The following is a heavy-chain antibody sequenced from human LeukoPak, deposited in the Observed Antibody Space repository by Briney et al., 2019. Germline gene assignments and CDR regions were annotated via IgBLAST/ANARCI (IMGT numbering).Heavy chain of an antibody. V-gene: IGHV4-39*01. D-gene: IGHD2-15*01. CDR3: ARPLCSAGSCYSPNAFDI. Sequence: SETLSLTCTVSGGSISSSSYYWGWIRQPPGKGLEWIGSIYYSGSTYYNPSLKSRVTISVDTSKNQFSLKLSSVTAADTAVYYCARPLCSAGSCYSPNAFDIWGQGTMVTVSS. CDR2: IYYSGST. CDR1: GGSISSSSYY. J-gene: IGHJ3*02.